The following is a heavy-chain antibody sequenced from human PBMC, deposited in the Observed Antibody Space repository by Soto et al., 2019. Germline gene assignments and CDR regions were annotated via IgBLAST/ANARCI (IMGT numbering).Heavy chain of an antibody. CDR2: IYHSGSA. CDR3: ARVPGVVVSADDAFDI. J-gene: IGHJ3*02. V-gene: IGHV4-4*02. CDR1: GGSVSSSNW. Sequence: QVQLQESGPGLVKPSGTLSLTCAVSGGSVSSSNWWSWVRQSPGKGLEWMGGIYHSGSAHYNPSLKSRATISLDKSKHQFSLRLTSVTAADTAVYYCARVPGVVVSADDAFDIWGPGTRVIVSS. D-gene: IGHD2-21*02.